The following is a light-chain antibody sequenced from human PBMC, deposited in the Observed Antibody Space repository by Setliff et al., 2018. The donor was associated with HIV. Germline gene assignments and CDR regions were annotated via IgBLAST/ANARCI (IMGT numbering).Light chain of an antibody. V-gene: IGLV2-14*01. CDR2: DVN. Sequence: QSVLTQPASVSGSPGLSITIPCTGTSSDIGRYNSVSWHQQKPGKAPKLLIFDVNNRPSGVSTRFSASKSGNTASLTISGLQPEDEADYYCNSFASNSAYTPYVFGTGTKVTV. CDR3: NSFASNSAYTPYV. CDR1: SSDIGRYNS. J-gene: IGLJ1*01.